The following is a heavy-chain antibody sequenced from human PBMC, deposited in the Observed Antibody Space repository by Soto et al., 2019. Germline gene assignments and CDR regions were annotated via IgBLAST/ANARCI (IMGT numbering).Heavy chain of an antibody. CDR3: ARTYYDILTGYHPYFDY. Sequence: GGSLRLSCAASGFTVSSNYMSWVRQAPGKGLEWVSVIYSGGSKYYADSVKGRFTTARDKSKNKLYLQMNSLRAEDTAVYYCARTYYDILTGYHPYFDYWGQGTLVTVSS. CDR2: IYSGGSK. J-gene: IGHJ4*02. CDR1: GFTVSSNY. D-gene: IGHD3-9*01. V-gene: IGHV3-53*01.